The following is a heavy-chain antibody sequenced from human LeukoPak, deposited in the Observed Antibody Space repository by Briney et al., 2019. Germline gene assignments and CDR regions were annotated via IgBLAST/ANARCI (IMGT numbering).Heavy chain of an antibody. CDR3: ARLTPHLEWFYYFDY. V-gene: IGHV5-51*01. Sequence: GASLQISCKGSGYSFTSYWIGWVRQLPGKGLEWMGIIYPGDSDTRYSPSFQGQVTISADKSISTAYLQWSSLKASDTAMYYCARLTPHLEWFYYFDYWGQGTLVTVSS. CDR2: IYPGDSDT. CDR1: GYSFTSYW. D-gene: IGHD3-3*01. J-gene: IGHJ4*02.